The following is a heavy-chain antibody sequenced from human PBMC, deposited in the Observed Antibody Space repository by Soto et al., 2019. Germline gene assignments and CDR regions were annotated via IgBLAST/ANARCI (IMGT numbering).Heavy chain of an antibody. CDR3: SGYCGSTACPTFSDY. CDR2: IYYSGSA. D-gene: IGHD2-2*01. J-gene: IGHJ4*02. Sequence: SETLSLTCTVSGASISSSTYYWAWIRHPPGKGLEWIGRIYYSGSAYYNPSLKSRVTISVDTSKNQFSLKLSSVTAADTAVYYCSGYCGSTACPTFSDYWGQGTLVTVSS. V-gene: IGHV4-39*01. CDR1: GASISSSTYY.